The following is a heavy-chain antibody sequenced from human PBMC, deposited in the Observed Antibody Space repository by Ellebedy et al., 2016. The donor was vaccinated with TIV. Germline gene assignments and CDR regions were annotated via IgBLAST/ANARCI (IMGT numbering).Heavy chain of an antibody. CDR1: GYTFTGYY. D-gene: IGHD6-13*01. V-gene: IGHV1-2*02. CDR2: INPNSGGT. J-gene: IGHJ4*02. Sequence: AASVKVSCKASGYTFTGYYMHWVRQAPGQGLEWMGWINPNSGGTNYAQKFQGRVTMTRDTSISTAYMELSRLRSDDTAVYYCAREFLGSSSGLALSLGYWGQGTLVTVSS. CDR3: AREFLGSSSGLALSLGY.